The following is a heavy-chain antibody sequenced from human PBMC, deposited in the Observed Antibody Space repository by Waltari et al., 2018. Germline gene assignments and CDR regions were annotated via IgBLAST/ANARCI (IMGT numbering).Heavy chain of an antibody. Sequence: EVQLVESGGGLVQPGGSLRLSCAASGFTFSSYAMHWFRQAPGKGLEFVSAISRNGGSTYYANSVKGRFTISRDNSKNTLYLQMGGLRAEDMAVYDCARAALMMDGLQDAFDIWGQGTMVTVSS. V-gene: IGHV3-64*01. J-gene: IGHJ3*02. CDR1: GFTFSSYA. CDR3: ARAALMMDGLQDAFDI. CDR2: ISRNGGST. D-gene: IGHD3-16*01.